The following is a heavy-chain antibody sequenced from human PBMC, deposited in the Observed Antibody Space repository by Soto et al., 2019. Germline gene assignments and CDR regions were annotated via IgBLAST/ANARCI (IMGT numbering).Heavy chain of an antibody. CDR1: GFTISTFA. V-gene: IGHV3-23*01. J-gene: IGHJ4*02. CDR3: AKDAVYKDGLWLMDF. CDR2: VTGSGGQI. Sequence: QPGGSLRLSCAASGFTISTFAMTWVRQAPGKGLECVSGVTGSGGQIHYADSVKGRFTISKDNSKNTLYLQMSNLREEDTALYYCAKDAVYKDGLWLMDFWGQGTLVTVSS. D-gene: IGHD2-21*01.